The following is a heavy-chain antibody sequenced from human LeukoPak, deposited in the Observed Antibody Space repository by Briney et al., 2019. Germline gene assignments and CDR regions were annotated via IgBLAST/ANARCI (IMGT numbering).Heavy chain of an antibody. D-gene: IGHD3-3*01. J-gene: IGHJ5*02. CDR1: GDILNSYH. CDR2: IKHSGGST. V-gene: IGHV1-46*02. Sequence: ASVKVSCTASGDILNSYHIHWVRQAPGQGLEWMGIIKHSGGSTTYAQKFQGRLTMTRDTSTGTVNMELSSLTSEDTAVYYCARGSITIFGVVIRTVFDPWGQRTLVTVSS. CDR3: ARGSITIFGVVIRTVFDP.